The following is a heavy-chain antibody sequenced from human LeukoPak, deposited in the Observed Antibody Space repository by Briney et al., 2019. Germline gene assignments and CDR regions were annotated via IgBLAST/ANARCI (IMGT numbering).Heavy chain of an antibody. Sequence: ASVTVSCKASGCTFTNYHINWVRQATGQGLEWMGWMNPNNGDSGYAQKFQGRVTITRDTSISTSDMELRSLRSDDTAVYLCARTTSFTASGYDYWGQGTLVTVSS. D-gene: IGHD6-25*01. CDR3: ARTTSFTASGYDY. J-gene: IGHJ4*02. CDR2: MNPNNGDS. V-gene: IGHV1-8*03. CDR1: GCTFTNYH.